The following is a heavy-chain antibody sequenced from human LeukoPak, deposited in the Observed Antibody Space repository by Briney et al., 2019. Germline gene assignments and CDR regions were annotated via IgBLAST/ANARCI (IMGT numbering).Heavy chain of an antibody. J-gene: IGHJ4*02. Sequence: EVSLGPSCAASGFTFSSYEMNWVRQAPGKGLEWVSYISSSGSTIYYADSVKGRFTISRDNAKNSLYLQMNSLRAEDTAVYYCARDRGYYDGSGYDYWGQGTLVTVSS. CDR1: GFTFSSYE. CDR3: ARDRGYYDGSGYDY. V-gene: IGHV3-48*03. CDR2: ISSSGSTI. D-gene: IGHD3-22*01.